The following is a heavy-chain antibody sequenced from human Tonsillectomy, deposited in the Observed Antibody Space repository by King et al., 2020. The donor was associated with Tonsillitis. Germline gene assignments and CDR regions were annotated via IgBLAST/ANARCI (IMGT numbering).Heavy chain of an antibody. CDR3: ARGSLVRSNRYTSSSHRFFFYFGMDG. J-gene: IGHJ6*02. Sequence: QVQLVESGGGVVQPGGSLRLSCAASGFSFSTYDIRWVRQGPGKGLEWVATISYDGVNKYYADSVKGRFFISRDNPNRIVSLQMNSLRGEDTAVYYCARGSLVRSNRYTSSSHRFFFYFGMDGWGQGTTVTVSS. CDR2: ISYDGVNK. D-gene: IGHD6-6*01. CDR1: GFSFSTYD. V-gene: IGHV3-30*03.